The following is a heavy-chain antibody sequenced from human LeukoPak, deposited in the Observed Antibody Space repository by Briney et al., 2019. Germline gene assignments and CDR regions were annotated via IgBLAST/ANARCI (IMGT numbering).Heavy chain of an antibody. CDR3: AREIVSSVEY. J-gene: IGHJ4*02. CDR1: GGSITSARYH. Sequence: SETLSLTCTVSGGSITSARYHWGWLRQPPGKGLEWIGSVYHSGTTYYNPSLRSRLTISVDTSRNQFSLKLSSVTAADTAVYHCAREIVSSVEYWGQGSLVTVSS. D-gene: IGHD2/OR15-2a*01. CDR2: VYHSGTT. V-gene: IGHV4-39*02.